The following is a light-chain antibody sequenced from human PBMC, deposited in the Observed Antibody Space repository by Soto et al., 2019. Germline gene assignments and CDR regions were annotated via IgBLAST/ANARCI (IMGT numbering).Light chain of an antibody. CDR3: SSHTTYSTRV. CDR2: DVS. V-gene: IGLV2-14*01. CDR1: SSDIGSYNY. J-gene: IGLJ1*01. Sequence: QSVLTQPASVSGSPGQSIAISCTGTSSDIGSYNYVSWYQQHPGKAPKLMIHDVSNRPSGVSDRFSGSKSGNTASLTISGLQADDEADYYCSSHTTYSTRVFGTGTKLTVL.